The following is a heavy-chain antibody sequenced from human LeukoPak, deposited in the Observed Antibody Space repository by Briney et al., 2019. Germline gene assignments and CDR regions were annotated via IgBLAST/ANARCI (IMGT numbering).Heavy chain of an antibody. Sequence: GGSLRLSCAASGLTLSNYGMHWVRQAPGKGLEWVAFIRYDGSNKYYADSVKGRFTISRDNSKNTLYLQMNSLRAEDTAVYYCAKGGERGTYYFDYWGQGTLDTVSS. CDR2: IRYDGSNK. CDR1: GLTLSNYG. V-gene: IGHV3-30*02. CDR3: AKGGERGTYYFDY. D-gene: IGHD3-16*01. J-gene: IGHJ4*02.